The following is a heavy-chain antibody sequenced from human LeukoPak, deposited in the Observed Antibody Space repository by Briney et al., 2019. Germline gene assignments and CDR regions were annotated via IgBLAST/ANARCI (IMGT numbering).Heavy chain of an antibody. J-gene: IGHJ4*02. V-gene: IGHV3-23*01. CDR2: ISGSGGST. CDR3: AKQYGSGSYYGDY. D-gene: IGHD3-10*01. CDR1: GFTFSSYA. Sequence: GGSLRLSCAASGFTFSSYAMSWVRQAPGKGLEWVSAISGSGGSTYYADSVKGQFTISRDNSKNTLYLQMNSLRAEDTAVYYCAKQYGSGSYYGDYWGQGTLVTVSS.